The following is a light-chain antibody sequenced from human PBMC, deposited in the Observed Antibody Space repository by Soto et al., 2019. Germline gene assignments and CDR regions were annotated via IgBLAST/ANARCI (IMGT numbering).Light chain of an antibody. CDR2: GAS. Sequence: EIVLTQSPCTLSLSPGERSTLSCMASRSVSSNYLAWYQQKPGQAPRLLIYGASSRATGIPDRFSGSGSGTDFTLTISRLEPEDFAVYYCLQRSDWRTFGRGTKVDIK. J-gene: IGKJ1*01. CDR1: RSVSSNY. V-gene: IGKV3D-20*02. CDR3: LQRSDWRT.